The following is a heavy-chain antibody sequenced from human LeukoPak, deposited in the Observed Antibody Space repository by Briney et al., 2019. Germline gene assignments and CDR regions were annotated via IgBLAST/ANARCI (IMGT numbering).Heavy chain of an antibody. Sequence: SETLSLTCAVYGGSFSGYYWSWIRQPPGKGLEWIGEINHSGSTNYNPSLKSRVTISVDTSRNQFSLKLSSVTAADTAVYYCARDRNYYGSGSYPRAGYFQHWGQGTLVTVSS. CDR2: INHSGST. CDR1: GGSFSGYY. J-gene: IGHJ1*01. CDR3: ARDRNYYGSGSYPRAGYFQH. V-gene: IGHV4-34*01. D-gene: IGHD3-10*01.